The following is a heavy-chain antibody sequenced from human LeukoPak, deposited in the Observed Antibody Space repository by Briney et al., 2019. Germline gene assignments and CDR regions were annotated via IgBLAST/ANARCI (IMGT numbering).Heavy chain of an antibody. CDR2: IYPGDSDT. D-gene: IGHD5-12*01. Sequence: GESLKISCKGSGYSFTSYWIGWVRQMPGKGLEWMGIIYPGDSDTRYSPSFQGQVTISADKSISTAYLQWSSLKAPDTAMYYCARPVGGGYGGASFDYWGQGTLVTVSS. CDR1: GYSFTSYW. V-gene: IGHV5-51*01. J-gene: IGHJ4*02. CDR3: ARPVGGGYGGASFDY.